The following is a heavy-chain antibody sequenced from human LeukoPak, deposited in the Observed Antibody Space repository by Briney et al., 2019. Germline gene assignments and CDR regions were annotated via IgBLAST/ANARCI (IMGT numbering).Heavy chain of an antibody. V-gene: IGHV3-48*04. Sequence: GGSLRLSCAASGFTFSSYSMNWVRQAPGKGLEWVSYISSSSSTIYYADSVKGRFTISRDNAKNSLYLQMNSLRAEDTAVYYCARAHCSGGSCYSYYYGMDVWGQGTTVTVSS. D-gene: IGHD2-15*01. J-gene: IGHJ6*02. CDR3: ARAHCSGGSCYSYYYGMDV. CDR2: ISSSSSTI. CDR1: GFTFSSYS.